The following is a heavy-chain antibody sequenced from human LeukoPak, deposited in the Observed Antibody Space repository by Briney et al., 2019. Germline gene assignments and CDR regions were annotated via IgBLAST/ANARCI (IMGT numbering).Heavy chain of an antibody. D-gene: IGHD3-22*01. CDR2: IYYSGST. V-gene: IGHV4-31*03. CDR1: GGSFSSGSYY. J-gene: IGHJ4*02. Sequence: PSETLSLTCTVSGGSFSSGSYYWSWIRQHPGKGLEWIGYIYYSGSTYYNPSLKSRVTISVDTSKNQFSLKLSSVTAADTAVYYCAIQGMIVNYWGQGTLVTVSS. CDR3: AIQGMIVNY.